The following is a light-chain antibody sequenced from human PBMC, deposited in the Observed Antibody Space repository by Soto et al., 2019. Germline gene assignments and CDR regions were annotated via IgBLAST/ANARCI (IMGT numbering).Light chain of an antibody. CDR3: QHVNGYPRT. CDR2: AAS. CDR1: QAIRSS. J-gene: IGKJ1*01. Sequence: DIQLTQSPSLLSASVGDRVTITCRASQAIRSSLAWYQHKRGKAPNLLIYAASTLQSGVPSRFSGSGSGTEFTLTISSLQPADFATYYCQHVNGYPRTFGQGTKVEIK. V-gene: IGKV1-9*01.